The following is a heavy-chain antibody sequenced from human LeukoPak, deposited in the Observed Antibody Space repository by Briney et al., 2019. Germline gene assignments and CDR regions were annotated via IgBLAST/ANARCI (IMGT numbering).Heavy chain of an antibody. V-gene: IGHV1-69*05. J-gene: IGHJ3*02. Sequence: ASVKVSCKASGGTFSSYAISWVRQAPGQGLEWMGGIIPIFGTANYAQKFQGRVTITTDDSTSTAYMELSSLRSEDTAVYYCARGYYYDSSGSVGAFDIWGQGRMVTVSS. CDR1: GGTFSSYA. CDR2: IIPIFGTA. D-gene: IGHD3-22*01. CDR3: ARGYYYDSSGSVGAFDI.